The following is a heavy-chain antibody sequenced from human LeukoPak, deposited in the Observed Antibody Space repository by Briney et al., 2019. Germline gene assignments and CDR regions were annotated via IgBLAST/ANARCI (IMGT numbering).Heavy chain of an antibody. J-gene: IGHJ4*02. CDR2: IIPILGIA. CDR3: ARASNWGSFDY. Sequence: SVKVSCKASGGTFSSYTISWVRQAPGQGLEWMGRIIPILGIANYAQKFQGRVTITADKSTSTAYMELSSLRSEDTAVYYCARASNWGSFDYWGQGTLVTVSP. CDR1: GGTFSSYT. D-gene: IGHD7-27*01. V-gene: IGHV1-69*02.